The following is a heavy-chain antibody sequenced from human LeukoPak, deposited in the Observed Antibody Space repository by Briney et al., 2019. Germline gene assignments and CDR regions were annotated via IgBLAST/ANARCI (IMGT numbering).Heavy chain of an antibody. CDR1: GFTVSSNY. Sequence: GGSLRLSCAASGFTVSSNYMSWVRQAPGKGLEWVSVIYSGGSTYYADSVKGRFTISRDNAKNSLYLQMNSLRAEDTAVYYCARDQDFSFLSDYYYYYGMDVWGQGTTVTVSS. D-gene: IGHD3-3*01. CDR3: ARDQDFSFLSDYYYYYGMDV. V-gene: IGHV3-53*01. CDR2: IYSGGST. J-gene: IGHJ6*02.